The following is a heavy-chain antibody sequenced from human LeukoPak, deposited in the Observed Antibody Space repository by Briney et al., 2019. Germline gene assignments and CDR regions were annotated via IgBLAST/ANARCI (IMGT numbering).Heavy chain of an antibody. CDR3: ATQIHPPPGTPVAVPG. CDR2: ISKDGSNK. Sequence: GGSLRLSCAASGFTFRSYVMHWVRQAPGKGLERVATISKDGSNKYYVDSVKGRFTISRDNSKNTLYLQMDSLRAEDTAVYYCATQIHPPPGTPVAVPGRGQGILVTVSS. J-gene: IGHJ4*02. D-gene: IGHD6-19*01. CDR1: GFTFRSYV. V-gene: IGHV3-30*03.